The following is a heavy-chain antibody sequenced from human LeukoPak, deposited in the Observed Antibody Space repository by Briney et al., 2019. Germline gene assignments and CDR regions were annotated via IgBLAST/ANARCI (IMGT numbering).Heavy chain of an antibody. Sequence: PGGSLRLPCAASGFTSSSYWMSWVRQAPGKGQEWVANIKQDGSEKYYVDSVKGRFTVSRDNAKNSLYLQMNSLRAEDTAVYYCARDPIGGYWGQGTLVTVSS. CDR2: IKQDGSEK. CDR1: GFTSSSYW. CDR3: ARDPIGGY. J-gene: IGHJ4*02. V-gene: IGHV3-7*01.